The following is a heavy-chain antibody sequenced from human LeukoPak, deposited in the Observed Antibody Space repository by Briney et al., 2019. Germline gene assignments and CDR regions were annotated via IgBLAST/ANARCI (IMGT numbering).Heavy chain of an antibody. V-gene: IGHV4-39*01. Sequence: SETLSLTCTVSGGSVSSGSYYWSWIRQPPGKGLEWIGYIYSSGSAYYNPSLKSRVTISVDTSKNQFSLRLSSVTAAGTAVYYCQSRYLEWLLEYWGQGTLVTVSS. J-gene: IGHJ4*02. D-gene: IGHD3-3*01. CDR3: QSRYLEWLLEY. CDR2: IYSSGSA. CDR1: GGSVSSGSYY.